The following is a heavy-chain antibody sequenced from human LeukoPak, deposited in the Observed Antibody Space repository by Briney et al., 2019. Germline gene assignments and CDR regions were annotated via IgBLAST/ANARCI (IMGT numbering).Heavy chain of an antibody. CDR1: GFTFSSYA. J-gene: IGHJ4*02. D-gene: IGHD1-26*01. V-gene: IGHV3-23*01. CDR2: ISGSGGRT. Sequence: PGGSLRLSCAASGFTFSSYAMSWVRQAPGKGLEWVSAISGSGGRTYYADSVKGRFTISRDSSMDTLYLQMNSLRADDTAVYYCAKGARWELPLDYWGQGTLVTVSS. CDR3: AKGARWELPLDY.